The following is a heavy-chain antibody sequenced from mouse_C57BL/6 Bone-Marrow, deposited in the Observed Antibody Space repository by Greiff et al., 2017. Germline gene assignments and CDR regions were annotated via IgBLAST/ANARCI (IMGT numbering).Heavy chain of an antibody. J-gene: IGHJ3*01. Sequence: QVQLQQSGAELVRPGTSVKMSCKASGYTFTNYWIGWAKQRPGHGLEWIGDIYPGGGYTNYNEKLKGKATLTADKSSSTAYMQFSSLTSEDSAIYYCARGSSGYTFAYWGQGTLVTVSA. CDR1: GYTFTNYW. V-gene: IGHV1-63*01. D-gene: IGHD3-2*02. CDR2: IYPGGGYT. CDR3: ARGSSGYTFAY.